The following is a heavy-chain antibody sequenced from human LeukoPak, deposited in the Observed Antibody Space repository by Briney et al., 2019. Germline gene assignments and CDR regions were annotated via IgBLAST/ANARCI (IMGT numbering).Heavy chain of an antibody. D-gene: IGHD3-10*01. CDR1: GFTFSNYW. V-gene: IGHV3-7*05. J-gene: IGHJ5*02. CDR3: ARYYPPGTYYGSGSYINCFDP. Sequence: GGSLRLSCAASGFTFSNYWMIWVRQAPGKGLEWVANIQQDGGQKRYADSVRGRFTISRDNSKNTLYLQVNSLRAEDTAVYYCARYYPPGTYYGSGSYINCFDPWGQGTLVTVSS. CDR2: IQQDGGQK.